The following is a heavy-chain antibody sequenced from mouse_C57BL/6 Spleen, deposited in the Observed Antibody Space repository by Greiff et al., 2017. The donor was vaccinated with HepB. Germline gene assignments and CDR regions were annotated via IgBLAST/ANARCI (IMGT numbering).Heavy chain of an antibody. CDR1: GYAFTNYL. D-gene: IGHD1-1*01. V-gene: IGHV1-54*01. CDR3: ATHYYGSSSGFAY. J-gene: IGHJ3*01. Sequence: QVQLQQSGAELVRPGPSVKVSCKASGYAFTNYLIEWVKQRPGQGLEWIGVINPGSGGTNYNEKFKGKATLTADKSSSTAYMQLSSLTSEDSAVYFCATHYYGSSSGFAYWGQGTLVTVSA. CDR2: INPGSGGT.